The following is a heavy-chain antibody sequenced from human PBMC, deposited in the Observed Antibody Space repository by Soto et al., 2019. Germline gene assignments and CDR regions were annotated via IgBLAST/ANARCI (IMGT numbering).Heavy chain of an antibody. D-gene: IGHD3-3*01. CDR1: GGSISSGDYY. Sequence: PSETLSLTCTVSGGSISSGDYYWSWIRQPPGKGLEWIGYIYYSGSTYYNPSLKSRVTISVDTSKNQFSLKLSSVTAADTAVYSCARGYTSIFRTFDPWGQGTLVTV. CDR3: ARGYTSIFRTFDP. V-gene: IGHV4-30-4*01. J-gene: IGHJ5*02. CDR2: IYYSGST.